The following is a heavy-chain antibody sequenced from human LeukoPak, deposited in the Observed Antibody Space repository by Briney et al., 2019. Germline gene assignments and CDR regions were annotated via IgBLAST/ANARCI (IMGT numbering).Heavy chain of an antibody. CDR3: AKDLIAAAGTYYYYYYMDV. CDR2: IRYDGSNK. CDR1: GFTFSSYG. Sequence: PGGSLRLSCAASGFTFSSYGMHWVRQAPGKGLEWVAFIRYDGSNKYYADSVKGRFTISRDYSKNTLYLQMNSLRAEDTAVYYCAKDLIAAAGTYYYYYYMDVWGKGTTVTVSS. V-gene: IGHV3-30*02. J-gene: IGHJ6*03. D-gene: IGHD6-13*01.